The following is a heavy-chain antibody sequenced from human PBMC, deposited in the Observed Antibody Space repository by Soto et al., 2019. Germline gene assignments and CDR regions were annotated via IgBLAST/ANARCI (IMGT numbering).Heavy chain of an antibody. J-gene: IGHJ6*02. Sequence: QVQLVQSGAEVKKPGASVKVSCKASGFTFTNYFFHWVRQAPRQGLEWMGIISPYDGNKNYQQSLQGSITMTSDTSTSTVYMELRSLRSEDTAVYFCARGDGRGSTGFYYYYGMDVWGHGTMITVSS. CDR2: ISPYDGNK. CDR3: ARGDGRGSTGFYYYYGMDV. D-gene: IGHD1-26*01. CDR1: GFTFTNYF. V-gene: IGHV1-46*01.